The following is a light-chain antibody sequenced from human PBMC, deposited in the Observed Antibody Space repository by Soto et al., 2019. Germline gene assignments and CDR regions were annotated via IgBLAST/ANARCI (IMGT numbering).Light chain of an antibody. J-gene: IGKJ2*01. CDR2: GAS. CDR3: QQYGSSPPYT. CDR1: QSVSSGT. Sequence: EIVLTQSPGTLSLSPGERAPPSSRASQSVSSGTLPWYQKKPGQAPRPLIYGASSRATGIPDRFSGSGSGTDFTLTISRLEPEDFAVYYCQQYGSSPPYTFGQGTKLEIK. V-gene: IGKV3-20*01.